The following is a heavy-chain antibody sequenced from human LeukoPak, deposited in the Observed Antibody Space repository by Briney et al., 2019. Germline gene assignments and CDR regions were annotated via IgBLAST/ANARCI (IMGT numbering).Heavy chain of an antibody. D-gene: IGHD6-13*01. CDR3: ARSRGIAAAPLIFDY. CDR2: IYYSGST. CDR1: GGSISSYY. V-gene: IGHV4-59*08. J-gene: IGHJ4*02. Sequence: SETLSLTCTVSGGSISSYYWSWIRQPPGKGLEWIGYIYYSGSTNYNPSLKSRVTISVDTSKNQFSLKLSSVTAADTAVYYCARSRGIAAAPLIFDYWGQGTLVTVSS.